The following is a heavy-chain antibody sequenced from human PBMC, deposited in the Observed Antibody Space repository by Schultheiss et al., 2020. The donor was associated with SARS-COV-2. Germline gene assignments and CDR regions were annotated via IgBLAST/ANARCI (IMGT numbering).Heavy chain of an antibody. J-gene: IGHJ4*02. CDR3: ARDPRWFGSPGY. D-gene: IGHD3-10*01. CDR1: GGTFSSYA. Sequence: SVKVSCKASGGTFSSYAISWVRQAPGQGLEWMGGIIPIFGTANYAQKFQGRVTITADKSTSTAYMELSSLRSEDTAVYYCARDPRWFGSPGYWGQGTLVTVSS. CDR2: IIPIFGTA. V-gene: IGHV1-69*06.